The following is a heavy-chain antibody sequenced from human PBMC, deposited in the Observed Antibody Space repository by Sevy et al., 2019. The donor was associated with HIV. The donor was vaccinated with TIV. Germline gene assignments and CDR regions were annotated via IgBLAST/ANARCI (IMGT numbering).Heavy chain of an antibody. Sequence: GGSLRLSCTASGFTFGDYAMSWVRQAPGKGLEWVGFIRSKAYGGTTEYAASVKGRFTISRDDSKSIAYLQMNSLKTEDTAVYYCTRDPRSDFWTDQRVYWGQGTLVTVSS. V-gene: IGHV3-49*04. CDR1: GFTFGDYA. J-gene: IGHJ4*02. D-gene: IGHD3-3*01. CDR3: TRDPRSDFWTDQRVY. CDR2: IRSKAYGGTT.